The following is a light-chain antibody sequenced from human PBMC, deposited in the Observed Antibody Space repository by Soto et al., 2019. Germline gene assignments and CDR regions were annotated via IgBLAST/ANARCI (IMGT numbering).Light chain of an antibody. CDR3: QQCNNWPRT. J-gene: IGKJ1*01. V-gene: IGKV3-15*01. Sequence: EIVMTQSPATLSVSPGERATLSCWASQSISSNLAWYQQKAGQAPRLLIYGASTRATGIPARFSGSGSGTEFTLTINSLQSEDFAFYYCQQCNNWPRTFGQGTKVDIK. CDR2: GAS. CDR1: QSISSN.